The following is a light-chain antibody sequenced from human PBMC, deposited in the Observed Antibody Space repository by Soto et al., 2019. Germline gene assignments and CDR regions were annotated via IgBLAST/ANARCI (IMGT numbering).Light chain of an antibody. CDR2: EVV. V-gene: IGLV2-8*01. CDR1: KSDIGVYDF. J-gene: IGLJ1*01. Sequence: QSALTQPPSASGSPGQSLTISCTVTKSDIGVYDFVSWYQHHPGKAPRLIIYEVVQRPSGVPDRFSGSKSGNTASLTVSGLQAADEADYFCKSYAGSNTYVFGSGTKVTVL. CDR3: KSYAGSNTYV.